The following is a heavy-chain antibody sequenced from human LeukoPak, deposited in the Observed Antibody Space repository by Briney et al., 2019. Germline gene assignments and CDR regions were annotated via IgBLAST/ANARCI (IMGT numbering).Heavy chain of an antibody. CDR2: NYYSGST. Sequence: TETLSLTCLVYGGSISSYYGSWVRQTPGKGLERIGHNYYSGSTNYKPSLTSRVTISVDTSNNQFSLKLSSVTAADTTVYYCARDREDFVVLPGAKRKTWYFDYWGQGTLVTVSS. CDR1: GGSISSYY. V-gene: IGHV4-59*12. CDR3: ARDREDFVVLPGAKRKTWYFDY. J-gene: IGHJ4*02. D-gene: IGHD2-2*01.